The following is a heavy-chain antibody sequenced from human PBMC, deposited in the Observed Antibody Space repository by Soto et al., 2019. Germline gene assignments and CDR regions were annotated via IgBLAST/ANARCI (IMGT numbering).Heavy chain of an antibody. D-gene: IGHD3-22*01. V-gene: IGHV4-39*01. CDR1: GGSILDSTYY. J-gene: IGHJ5*02. Sequence: QLLLQESGPGLVKPSETLSLTCTVSGGSILDSTYYWAWIRQPPGKGLEWIGTIFYSGGTFYTPSLNSRVTLSVDTANNQFSLKPSSVTAADPAVYYCARQASGYYSGWFDPWGQGTLVTVSS. CDR3: ARQASGYYSGWFDP. CDR2: IFYSGGT.